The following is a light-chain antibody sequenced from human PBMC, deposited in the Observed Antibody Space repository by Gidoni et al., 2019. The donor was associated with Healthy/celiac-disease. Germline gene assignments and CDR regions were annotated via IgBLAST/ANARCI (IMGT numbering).Light chain of an antibody. CDR3: QQYNNWPPWT. Sequence: IVMTQSPATLSVSPGERATLSCRASQSVSSNLAWYQQKPGQAPRRLIYAASTRATGIPARFSGSGSATEFTLTIRSLQSEDFAVYYCQQYNNWPPWTFXQXTKVEIK. CDR2: AAS. J-gene: IGKJ1*01. CDR1: QSVSSN. V-gene: IGKV3-15*01.